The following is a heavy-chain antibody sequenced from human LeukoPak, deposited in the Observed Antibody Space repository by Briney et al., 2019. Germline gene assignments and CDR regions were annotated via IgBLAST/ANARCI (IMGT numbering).Heavy chain of an antibody. J-gene: IGHJ5*02. Sequence: ASVKVSCEASGYTFTSYGISWVRQAPGQGLEWMGWISVYNGNTKYAQNLQGRITVTTDTSTSTSYMELRSLRSDDTAVYYCARDSLDYYASGKPGFDPWGQGTLVTVSS. V-gene: IGHV1-18*01. CDR2: ISVYNGNT. CDR3: ARDSLDYYASGKPGFDP. D-gene: IGHD3-10*01. CDR1: GYTFTSYG.